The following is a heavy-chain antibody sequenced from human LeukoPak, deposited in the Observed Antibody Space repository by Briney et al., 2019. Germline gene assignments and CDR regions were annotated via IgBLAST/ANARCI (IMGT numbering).Heavy chain of an antibody. D-gene: IGHD2-2*01. V-gene: IGHV3-30-3*01. CDR2: ISYDGSNK. Sequence: GRSLRLSCAASGFTFSSYAMHWVRQAPGKGLEGVAVISYDGSNKYYADSVKGRFTISRDNSKNTLYLQMNSLRAEDTAVYYCARDWDGDCSSTSCYALSAFDIWGQGTMVTVSS. J-gene: IGHJ3*02. CDR1: GFTFSSYA. CDR3: ARDWDGDCSSTSCYALSAFDI.